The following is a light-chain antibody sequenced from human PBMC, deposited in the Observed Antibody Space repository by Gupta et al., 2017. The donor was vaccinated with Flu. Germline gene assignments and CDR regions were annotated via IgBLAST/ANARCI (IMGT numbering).Light chain of an antibody. CDR3: NSYGASNF. CDR1: SSDVGAYDY. Sequence: QSALTQPRSVSGSPGQSVAISCTGTSSDVGAYDYVSWYQQHPGQAPKLIIYDVNKRPSGVPDRFAGYKSGNTAYLTISWLQPEDEADYHCNSYGASNFFGGGIRLTVL. CDR2: DVN. V-gene: IGLV2-11*01. J-gene: IGLJ2*01.